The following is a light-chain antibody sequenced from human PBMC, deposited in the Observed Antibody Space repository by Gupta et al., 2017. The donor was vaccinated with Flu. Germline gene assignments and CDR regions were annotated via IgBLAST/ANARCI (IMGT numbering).Light chain of an antibody. Sequence: QSALTPPASVSGSPGQSTAISCTGTSSDVGGYKYVSWYQQHPGKAPKLMIYEVSNRPSGVSDRFSGSKSGNTASLTISGLQAEDEADYYCTSYTTRSTWVFGGGTKLTVL. J-gene: IGLJ3*02. CDR3: TSYTTRSTWV. CDR1: SSDVGGYKY. CDR2: EVS. V-gene: IGLV2-14*01.